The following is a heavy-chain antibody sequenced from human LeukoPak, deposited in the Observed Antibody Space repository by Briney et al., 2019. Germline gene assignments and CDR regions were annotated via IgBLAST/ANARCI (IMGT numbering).Heavy chain of an antibody. CDR3: AKPHTTGNNYYYYMDV. CDR1: GFTFSSYA. D-gene: IGHD1-1*01. J-gene: IGHJ6*03. Sequence: GGSLRLSCAASGFTFSSYAMSWVRHAPGQGLEGVSALSSSGASTFYADSVKGRFTISRDNSKNTLYLQMNSLRAEDTAVYYCAKPHTTGNNYYYYMDVWGKGTTVTVSS. CDR2: LSSSGAST. V-gene: IGHV3-23*01.